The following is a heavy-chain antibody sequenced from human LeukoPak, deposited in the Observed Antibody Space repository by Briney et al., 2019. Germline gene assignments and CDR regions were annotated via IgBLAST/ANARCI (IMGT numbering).Heavy chain of an antibody. CDR1: GFSLTTTGVG. CDR2: MYWDGDK. J-gene: IGHJ4*02. Sequence: ESGPTLVKPTQTLTLTCDFSGFSLTTTGVGVGWIRQPPGKALEWLGSMYWDGDKRYRPSLKTRLTITKDTSKDQVVLTMTDMDPVDTATYYCARSIGDLDYWGQGILVTVPS. D-gene: IGHD3-10*01. V-gene: IGHV2-5*02. CDR3: ARSIGDLDY.